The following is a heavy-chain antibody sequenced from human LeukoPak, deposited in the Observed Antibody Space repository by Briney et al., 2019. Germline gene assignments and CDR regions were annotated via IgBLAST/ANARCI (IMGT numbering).Heavy chain of an antibody. CDR3: ALSYYGSGKGSTYYFDY. D-gene: IGHD3-10*01. CDR2: ISAYNGNT. Sequence: ASVKVSCKASGYTFTSYGISWVRQAPGQGLEWMGWISAYNGNTNYAQKLQGRVTMTTDTSTSTAYMELRSLRSDDTAVYYCALSYYGSGKGSTYYFDYWGQGALVTVSS. J-gene: IGHJ4*02. V-gene: IGHV1-18*01. CDR1: GYTFTSYG.